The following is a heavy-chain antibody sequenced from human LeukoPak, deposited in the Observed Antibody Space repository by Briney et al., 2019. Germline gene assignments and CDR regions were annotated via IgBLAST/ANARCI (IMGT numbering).Heavy chain of an antibody. CDR3: AKSAYYDASGYYREYYFDY. V-gene: IGHV3-53*01. D-gene: IGHD3-22*01. CDR2: IYSGGST. Sequence: GGSLRLSCAASGFTVSSNYMSWVRQAPGKGLEWVSVIYSGGSTYYADSVKGRFTISRDKTKNTLYLQMNSLRAEDTAVYYCAKSAYYDASGYYREYYFDYWGQGTLVTVSS. J-gene: IGHJ4*02. CDR1: GFTVSSNY.